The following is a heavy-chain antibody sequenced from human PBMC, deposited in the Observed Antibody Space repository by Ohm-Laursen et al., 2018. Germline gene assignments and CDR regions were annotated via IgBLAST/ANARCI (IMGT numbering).Heavy chain of an antibody. CDR3: ARSSSLVGATPDY. CDR1: GFTFRRYA. CDR2: ISVSGSST. V-gene: IGHV3-23*01. J-gene: IGHJ4*02. Sequence: SLRLSCSAAGFTFRRYAMSWVRQAPGKGLEWVSGISVSGSSTDYADSVKGRFTISRDNSKNTLYLQMNSLRAEDTAVYYCARSSSLVGATPDYWGQGTLVTVSS. D-gene: IGHD1-26*01.